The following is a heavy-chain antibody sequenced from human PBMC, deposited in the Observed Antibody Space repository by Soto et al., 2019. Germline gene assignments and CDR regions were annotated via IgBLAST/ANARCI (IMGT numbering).Heavy chain of an antibody. V-gene: IGHV4-39*07. Sequence: PSETLSLTCSFSGDSISNSRFYWAWIRQPPGEGLEWIGSIYHTGNAYYNPSLKSRVTISVDTSKNQFSLKLSSVTAADTAVYYCARSARTTVVTPRIYYFDYWGQGTLVTVSS. CDR1: GDSISNSRFY. D-gene: IGHD4-17*01. CDR2: IYHTGNA. CDR3: ARSARTTVVTPRIYYFDY. J-gene: IGHJ4*02.